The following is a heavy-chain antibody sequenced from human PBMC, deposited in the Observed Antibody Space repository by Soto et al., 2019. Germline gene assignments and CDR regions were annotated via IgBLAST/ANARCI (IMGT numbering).Heavy chain of an antibody. CDR3: ARYQPYSPGYYYFDH. J-gene: IGHJ4*02. D-gene: IGHD6-19*01. CDR2: ISGHNGHT. Sequence: QVQLVQSGAEVKKPGASVKVSCKTSGYNFTTYGVSWVRQAPGQGLEWMGWISGHNGHTNYAQTFQGRVTMTTDTSTTTAYMAVRSLRSDDTAVYFCARYQPYSPGYYYFDHWGQGTLAIVTS. V-gene: IGHV1-18*01. CDR1: GYNFTTYG.